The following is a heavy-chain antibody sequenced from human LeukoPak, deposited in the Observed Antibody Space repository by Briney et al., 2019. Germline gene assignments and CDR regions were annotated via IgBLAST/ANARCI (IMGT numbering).Heavy chain of an antibody. D-gene: IGHD2-2*01. V-gene: IGHV3-33*01. CDR3: ARDFEVYSSTSPDY. J-gene: IGHJ4*02. CDR1: GFTFSSYG. Sequence: GRSLRLSCAASGFTFSSYGMHWVRQAPGKGLEWVAVIWYVGSNKYYADSVKGRFTISRDNSKNTLYLQMNSLRAEDTAVYYCARDFEVYSSTSPDYWGQGTLVTVSS. CDR2: IWYVGSNK.